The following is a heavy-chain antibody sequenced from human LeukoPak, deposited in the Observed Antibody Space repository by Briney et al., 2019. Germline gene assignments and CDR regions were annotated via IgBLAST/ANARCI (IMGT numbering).Heavy chain of an antibody. V-gene: IGHV4-59*01. CDR1: GGSISSYY. CDR2: IYYSGST. J-gene: IGHJ6*02. Sequence: SETLSLTCSVSGGSISSYYWSWIRQPPGKGLEWIGYIYYSGSTNYNPSLKSRVTISVDTSKNQFSLKLSSVTAADTAVYYCARSGAAAGYYYYGMDVWGQGTTVTVSS. D-gene: IGHD6-13*01. CDR3: ARSGAAAGYYYYGMDV.